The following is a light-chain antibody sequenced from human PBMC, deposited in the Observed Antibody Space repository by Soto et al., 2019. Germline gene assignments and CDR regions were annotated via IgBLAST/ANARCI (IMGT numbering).Light chain of an antibody. CDR3: QYYGRSPSV. CDR1: QSLGSSF. CDR2: VTS. Sequence: EIVLTQSPGTLSLSPGERATLSCRASQSLGSSFLAWYQQKPGQAPRLLIFVTSRRATGVPDRFSGSGSGTDFTLTISRLEPEDSAVYFCQYYGRSPSVFGQGTRLEIK. J-gene: IGKJ5*01. V-gene: IGKV3-20*01.